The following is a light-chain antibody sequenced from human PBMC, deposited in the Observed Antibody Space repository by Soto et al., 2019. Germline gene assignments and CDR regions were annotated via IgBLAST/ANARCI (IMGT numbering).Light chain of an antibody. V-gene: IGKV3-20*01. Sequence: EIVLTQSPGTLSLSPGERATLSCRASQSVSSNYLAWYQQKPGQAPRLLIYGASSRATGIPDRFSGSGSGTDFTHTIIRLEPEDFAVYYCQQYGSSPITFGQGTRLEIK. CDR1: QSVSSNY. J-gene: IGKJ5*01. CDR3: QQYGSSPIT. CDR2: GAS.